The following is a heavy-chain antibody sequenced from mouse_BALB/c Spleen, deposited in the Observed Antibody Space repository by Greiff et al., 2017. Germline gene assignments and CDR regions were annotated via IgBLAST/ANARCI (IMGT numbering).Heavy chain of an antibody. V-gene: IGHV1-31*01. CDR3: ARLGGIDY. D-gene: IGHD1-1*02. CDR1: GYSFTGYY. CDR2: INPYNGAT. J-gene: IGHJ2*01. Sequence: EVQLQQSGPELVKPGASVKISCKASGYSFTGYYMHWVKQSHVKSLEWIGRINPYNGATSYNQNFKDKASLTVDKSSSTAYMELHSLTSEDSAVYYCARLGGIDYWGQGTTLTVSS.